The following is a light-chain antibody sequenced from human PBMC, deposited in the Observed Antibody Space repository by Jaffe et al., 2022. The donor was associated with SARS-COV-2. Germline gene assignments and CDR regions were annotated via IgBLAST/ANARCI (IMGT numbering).Light chain of an antibody. V-gene: IGKV3-20*01. CDR2: GAS. Sequence: EIVLTQSPGTLSLSPGERATLSCRASQNVNDNYLAWFQQKPGQTPRLLIFGASNRDGGIPDRFSGSGSGTDFTLSVSRLEPEDFAVYYCQQYADSPGTFGQGTKLEIK. J-gene: IGKJ2*01. CDR1: QNVNDNY. CDR3: QQYADSPGT.